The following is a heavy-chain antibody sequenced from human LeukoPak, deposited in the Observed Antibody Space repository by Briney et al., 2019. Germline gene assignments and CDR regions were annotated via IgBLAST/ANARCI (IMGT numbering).Heavy chain of an antibody. CDR2: IRYDGSNK. J-gene: IGHJ4*02. CDR3: AKIGIAARPHDY. V-gene: IGHV3-30*02. Sequence: PGXXLRLSCAASGFTFSSYGMHWVRQAPGKGLEGVAFIRYDGSNKYYADSVKGRFTISRDNSKNTLYLQMDSLRAEDTAVYYCAKIGIAARPHDYWGQGTLVTVSS. D-gene: IGHD6-6*01. CDR1: GFTFSSYG.